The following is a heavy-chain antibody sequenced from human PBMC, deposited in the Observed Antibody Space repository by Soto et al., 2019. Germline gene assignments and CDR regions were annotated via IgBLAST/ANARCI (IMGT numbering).Heavy chain of an antibody. J-gene: IGHJ3*01. CDR2: IYSNDDK. V-gene: IGHV2-5*01. CDR1: GFSLSTSGAG. CDR3: AHRFDDGRNST. Sequence: QITLKVSGPTLVKPTQTLTLNCTFSGFSLSTSGAGVVWIRQPPGKSLEWLALIYSNDDKRYNPSLKSRLTITKDTFKNHVVHTMTYVDPGDTVTYYYAHRFDDGRNSTWGQGTMITVSS. D-gene: IGHD4-17*01.